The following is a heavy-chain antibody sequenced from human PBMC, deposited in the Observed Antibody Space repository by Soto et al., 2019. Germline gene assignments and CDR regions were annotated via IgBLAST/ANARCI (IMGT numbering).Heavy chain of an antibody. CDR2: IWYDGSNK. J-gene: IGHJ4*02. CDR1: GFTFSSYG. V-gene: IGHV3-33*01. CDR3: ARDTYYYDSSGYHY. D-gene: IGHD3-22*01. Sequence: QTGGSLRLSCAASGFTFSSYGMHWVRQAPGKGLEWVAVIWYDGSNKYYADSVKGRFTISRDNAKNSLYLQMNSLRAEDTAVYYCARDTYYYDSSGYHYWGQGTLVTVSS.